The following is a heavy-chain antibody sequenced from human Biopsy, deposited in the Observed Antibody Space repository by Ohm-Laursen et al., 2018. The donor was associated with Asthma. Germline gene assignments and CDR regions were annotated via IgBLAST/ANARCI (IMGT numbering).Heavy chain of an antibody. D-gene: IGHD1-1*01. V-gene: IGHV3-30*01. CDR1: GFTFSDYD. CDR3: VRDGTDDAFDI. Sequence: RSLRPSCTASGFTFSDYDMHWVRQAPGKGLEWVGVISKDASTQDYADSVKGRFTMARDNSKNTLDLQMNSLREEDTAVYYCVRDGTDDAFDIWGQGTLVTVSS. J-gene: IGHJ3*02. CDR2: ISKDASTQ.